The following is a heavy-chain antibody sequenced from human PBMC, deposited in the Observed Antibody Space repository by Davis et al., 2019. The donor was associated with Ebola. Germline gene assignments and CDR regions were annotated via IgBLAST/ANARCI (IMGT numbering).Heavy chain of an antibody. J-gene: IGHJ4*02. CDR1: GFTFSSYA. Sequence: PGGSLRLSCAASGFTFSSYAMHWVRQAPGKGLEWVAVISYDGSNKYYADSVKGRFTISRDNSKNTLYLQMNSLRAEDTAVYYCARDAGNYYDSSGPLGGVDYWGQGTLVTVSS. CDR3: ARDAGNYYDSSGPLGGVDY. V-gene: IGHV3-30-3*01. CDR2: ISYDGSNK. D-gene: IGHD3-22*01.